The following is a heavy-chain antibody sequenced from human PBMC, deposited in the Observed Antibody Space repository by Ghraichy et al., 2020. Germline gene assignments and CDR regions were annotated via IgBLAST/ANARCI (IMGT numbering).Heavy chain of an antibody. CDR3: AKKLSVVVPAVNY. CDR2: ISGSGGST. Sequence: GESLNISCAASGFTFSSYAMSWVRQAPGKGLEWVSAISGSGGSTYYADSVKGRFTISRDNSKNTLYLQMNSLRAEDTAVYYCAKKLSVVVPAVNYWGQGTLVTVSS. CDR1: GFTFSSYA. J-gene: IGHJ4*02. V-gene: IGHV3-23*01. D-gene: IGHD2-2*01.